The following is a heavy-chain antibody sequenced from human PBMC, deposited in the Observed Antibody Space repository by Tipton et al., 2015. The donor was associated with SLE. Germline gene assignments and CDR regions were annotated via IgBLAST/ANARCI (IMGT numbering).Heavy chain of an antibody. Sequence: SLRLSCAASGFTFSTYDMNWVRQAPGKGLEWLSYISSSASASYYADSVKGRFTISRDNAKNSLYLQMNSLTVEDTAIYYCASIPEIYCNASSCNEWLFDLWGRGTLVTVS. CDR1: GFTFSTYD. J-gene: IGHJ2*01. CDR3: ASIPEIYCNASSCNEWLFDL. CDR2: ISSSASAS. D-gene: IGHD2/OR15-2a*01. V-gene: IGHV3-48*03.